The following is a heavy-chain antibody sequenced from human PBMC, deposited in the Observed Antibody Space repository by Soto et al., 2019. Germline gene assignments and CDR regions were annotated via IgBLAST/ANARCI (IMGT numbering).Heavy chain of an antibody. CDR3: AKPGYFGSGTSYNYYFDY. J-gene: IGHJ4*02. CDR2: ISGTGGNT. V-gene: IGHV3-23*01. D-gene: IGHD3-10*01. Sequence: HPVGSLRLSCAASGFTFNNYAMIWVRQAPGKGLEWVSTISGTGGNTFYTDSVKGRFAISRDNSKNTVFLQMNSLRAEDTAVYYCAKPGYFGSGTSYNYYFDYWGQGTLVTVSS. CDR1: GFTFNNYA.